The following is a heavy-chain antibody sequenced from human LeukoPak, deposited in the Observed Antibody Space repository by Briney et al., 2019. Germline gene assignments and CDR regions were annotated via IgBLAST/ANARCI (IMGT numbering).Heavy chain of an antibody. D-gene: IGHD3-9*01. CDR1: GGSISSSNYY. V-gene: IGHV4-39*07. CDR3: ASEHYNILTGYYERGFDY. CDR2: IYYSGST. J-gene: IGHJ4*02. Sequence: PSETLSLTCTVSGGSISSSNYYWAWIRQPPGKGLEWIGSIYYSGSTYYNPSLKSRVTILVDTSKNQFSLKLSSVTAADTAVYYCASEHYNILTGYYERGFDYWGQGTLVTVSS.